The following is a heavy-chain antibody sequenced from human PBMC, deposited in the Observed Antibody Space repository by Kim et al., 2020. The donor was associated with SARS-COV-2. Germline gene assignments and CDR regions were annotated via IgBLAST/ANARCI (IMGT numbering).Heavy chain of an antibody. CDR1: GGSISSSNW. Sequence: SETLSLTCAVSGGSISSSNWWSWVRQPPGKGLEWIGEIYHSGSTNYNPSLKSRVTISVDKSKNQFSLKLSSVTAADTAVYYCASADLGQNYYDSSGRYGMDVWGQGTTVTVSS. CDR3: ASADLGQNYYDSSGRYGMDV. D-gene: IGHD3-22*01. V-gene: IGHV4-4*02. CDR2: IYHSGST. J-gene: IGHJ6*02.